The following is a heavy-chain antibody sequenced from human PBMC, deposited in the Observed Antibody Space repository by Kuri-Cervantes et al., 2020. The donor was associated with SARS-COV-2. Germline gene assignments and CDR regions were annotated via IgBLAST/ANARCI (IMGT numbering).Heavy chain of an antibody. CDR1: GFTFSSYW. CDR2: INSDGSST. D-gene: IGHD6-19*01. V-gene: IGHV3-74*01. Sequence: GGSLRLFCAASGFTFSSYWMHWVRQAPGKGLVWVSRINSDGSSTSYADSVKGRFTISRDNAKNTLYLQMNSLRAEDTAVYYCARDRGWYYFDYWGQGTLVTVSS. CDR3: ARDRGWYYFDY. J-gene: IGHJ4*02.